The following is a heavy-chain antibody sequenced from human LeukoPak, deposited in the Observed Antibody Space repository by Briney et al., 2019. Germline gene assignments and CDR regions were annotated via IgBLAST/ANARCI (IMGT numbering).Heavy chain of an antibody. Sequence: SDTLSLTCTVSGGSISSCYWSWIRQPAGKGLEWIGRIYTSGSTNYNPSLKSRVTMSVDTSKNQFSLKLSSVTAADTAVYYCARDGTTVVEDWYFDLWGRGTLVTVS. D-gene: IGHD4-23*01. CDR3: ARDGTTVVEDWYFDL. CDR1: GGSISSCY. J-gene: IGHJ2*01. CDR2: IYTSGST. V-gene: IGHV4-4*07.